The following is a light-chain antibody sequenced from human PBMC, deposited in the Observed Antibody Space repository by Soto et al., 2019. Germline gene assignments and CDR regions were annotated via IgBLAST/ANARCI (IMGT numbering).Light chain of an antibody. Sequence: DLQMTQSPTSLSASVGDRVTITCRASQGIRNFVAWYQQKPGKAPKLLIYAASTLQSGVPSRFSGSGFGTDYTLTINSLQPEDVATYSCQKYSSVPVFGPGIKVEIK. CDR3: QKYSSVPV. CDR1: QGIRNF. CDR2: AAS. V-gene: IGKV1-27*01. J-gene: IGKJ3*01.